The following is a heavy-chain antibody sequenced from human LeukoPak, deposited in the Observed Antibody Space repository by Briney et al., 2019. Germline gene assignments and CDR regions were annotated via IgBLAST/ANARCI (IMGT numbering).Heavy chain of an antibody. Sequence: PSETLSLTCAVYGGSFSGYYWTWIRQPPGKGLEWIGEINHSGSTNYNPSLKSRVTISVDTSKNQFSLKLSSVTAADTAVYYCARDKGYYGSGSYSHWFDPWGQGTLVTVSS. V-gene: IGHV4-34*01. CDR1: GGSFSGYY. D-gene: IGHD3-10*01. J-gene: IGHJ5*02. CDR3: ARDKGYYGSGSYSHWFDP. CDR2: INHSGST.